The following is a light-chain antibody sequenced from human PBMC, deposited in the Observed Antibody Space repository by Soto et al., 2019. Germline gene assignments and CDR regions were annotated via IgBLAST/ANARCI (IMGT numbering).Light chain of an antibody. J-gene: IGKJ4*01. V-gene: IGKV3D-7*01. CDR2: GAS. CDR1: QTVSRYY. CDR3: QRALT. Sequence: VLTQSPATLSLSPGGRTMLSCRASQTVSRYYLSWYQKKPGQPPRLLIYGASTRATGVPDRFSGSGSGADFTPTISSPQPEAFAVYYCQRALTFGSGTTV.